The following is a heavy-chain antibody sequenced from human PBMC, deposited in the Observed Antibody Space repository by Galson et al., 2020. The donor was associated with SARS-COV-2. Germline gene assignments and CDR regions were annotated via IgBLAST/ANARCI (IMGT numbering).Heavy chain of an antibody. CDR3: AKEGGTGWATDHFQH. D-gene: IGHD6-19*01. Sequence: GESLKISCAASGFTFDNYAMAWVRQAPGKGLEWVSLLNNRGDDTYYAGSIKGRFTISRDNSKNTLYLQMNNLRSEDTAVYYCAKEGGTGWATDHFQHWGQGTLVTVSS. V-gene: IGHV3-23*01. J-gene: IGHJ1*01. CDR1: GFTFDNYA. CDR2: LNNRGDDT.